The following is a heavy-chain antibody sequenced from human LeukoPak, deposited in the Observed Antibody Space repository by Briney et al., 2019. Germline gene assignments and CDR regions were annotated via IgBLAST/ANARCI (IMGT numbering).Heavy chain of an antibody. J-gene: IGHJ5*02. Sequence: SVKVSCKASGGTFSSYAISWVRQAPGQGLEWMGGIIPIFGTANYAQKFQGRVTITTDESTSTAYMELRSLRSDDTAAYYCARVGEQWLVLLWFDPWGQGTLVTVSS. D-gene: IGHD6-19*01. CDR2: IIPIFGTA. V-gene: IGHV1-69*05. CDR1: GGTFSSYA. CDR3: ARVGEQWLVLLWFDP.